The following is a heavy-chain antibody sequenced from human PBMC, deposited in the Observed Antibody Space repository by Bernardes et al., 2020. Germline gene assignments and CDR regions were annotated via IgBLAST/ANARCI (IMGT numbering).Heavy chain of an antibody. CDR1: GGSFSGYY. V-gene: IGHV4-34*01. D-gene: IGHD3-3*01. CDR3: ARGRGIFGVARYYYYGMDV. CDR2: INHSGST. J-gene: IGHJ6*02. Sequence: TLSLTCAVYGGSFSGYYWSWIRQPPGKGLEWIGEINHSGSTNYNPSLKSRVTISVDTSKNQFSLKLSSVTAADTAVYYCARGRGIFGVARYYYYGMDVWGQGTTVTGSS.